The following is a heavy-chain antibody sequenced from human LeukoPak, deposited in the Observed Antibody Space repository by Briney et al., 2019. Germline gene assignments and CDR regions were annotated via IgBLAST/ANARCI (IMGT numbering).Heavy chain of an antibody. CDR2: IYYSGST. V-gene: IGHV4-39*01. Sequence: PSETLSLTCTVSGGSISSSSYYWGWIRQPPGKGLQWIGSIYYSGSTYYNPSLKSRVTISVDTSKNQFSLKLSSVTAADTAVYYCARHVGLGSSGESDLDYWGQGTLVTVSS. CDR3: ARHVGLGSSGESDLDY. CDR1: GGSISSSSYY. D-gene: IGHD6-6*01. J-gene: IGHJ4*02.